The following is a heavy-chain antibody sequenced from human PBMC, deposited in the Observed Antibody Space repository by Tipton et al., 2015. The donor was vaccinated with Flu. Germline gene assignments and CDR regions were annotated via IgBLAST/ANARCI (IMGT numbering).Heavy chain of an antibody. J-gene: IGHJ4*02. Sequence: GLVKPSETLSLTCSVSGDSISSSSHYWGWIRQPPGKGLEWIGSIYHSGSTYYNPSLKSRVTISVDTSKNQFSLKLSSVTAADTAVYYCARSVPGWEPKGSYYFDYWGQGTLVTVSS. D-gene: IGHD1-26*01. V-gene: IGHV4-39*07. CDR2: IYHSGST. CDR1: GDSISSSSHY. CDR3: ARSVPGWEPKGSYYFDY.